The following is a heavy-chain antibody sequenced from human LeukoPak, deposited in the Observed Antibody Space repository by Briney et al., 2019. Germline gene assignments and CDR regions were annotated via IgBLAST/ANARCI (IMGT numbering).Heavy chain of an antibody. CDR1: GFTFSSYG. CDR3: ARDPNDCSGGSCYYGMDV. J-gene: IGHJ6*02. Sequence: GGSLRLSCAASGFTFSSYGMHWVRQAPGKGLEWVAVIWYDGSNKYYADSVKGRFTVSRDNSKNTLYLQMNSLRAEDTAVYYCARDPNDCSGGSCYYGMDVWGQGTTVTVSS. V-gene: IGHV3-33*01. D-gene: IGHD2-15*01. CDR2: IWYDGSNK.